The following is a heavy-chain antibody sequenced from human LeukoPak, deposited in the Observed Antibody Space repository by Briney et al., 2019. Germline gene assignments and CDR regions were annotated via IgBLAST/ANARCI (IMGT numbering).Heavy chain of an antibody. CDR3: ASDPPRSQNLRYFDL. Sequence: GGSLRLSCAASGFTFSSYSMNWVRQAPGKGREWVSSISSSRSYIYYADSVKARFTISRDNAKNSLYLQMNSLRAGDTAVYYCASDPPRSQNLRYFDLWGRGTLVTVSS. J-gene: IGHJ2*01. D-gene: IGHD1-14*01. V-gene: IGHV3-21*01. CDR1: GFTFSSYS. CDR2: ISSSRSYI.